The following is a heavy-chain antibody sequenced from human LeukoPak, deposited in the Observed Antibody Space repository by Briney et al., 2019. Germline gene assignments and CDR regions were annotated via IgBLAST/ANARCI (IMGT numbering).Heavy chain of an antibody. J-gene: IGHJ3*02. Sequence: PGRCLRLSCAASASTVISNYISWVRQAPGKGMEWVSVIYSAGTTYYAASVKGRLTISRDNSKNTLYLQMNCLRVEDTAVYYCASQSTPVLPFDIWGQGTMVTVSS. CDR2: IYSAGTT. V-gene: IGHV3-66*04. CDR3: ASQSTPVLPFDI. CDR1: ASTVISNY.